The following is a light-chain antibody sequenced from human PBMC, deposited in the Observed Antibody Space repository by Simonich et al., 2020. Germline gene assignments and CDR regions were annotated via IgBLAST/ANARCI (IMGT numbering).Light chain of an antibody. J-gene: IGKJ2*01. Sequence: DIVMTQSPDSLAVSLGGRATINCKSSQSVLSSSKNKNYLAWYQKKPGQPPQLLIYLASTRASGFPDRFSGSGSGTDFTLTISSLQAEDVAVYYCQQYYSTPYTFGQGTKLEIK. CDR2: LAS. CDR1: QSVLSSSKNKNY. V-gene: IGKV4-1*01. CDR3: QQYYSTPYT.